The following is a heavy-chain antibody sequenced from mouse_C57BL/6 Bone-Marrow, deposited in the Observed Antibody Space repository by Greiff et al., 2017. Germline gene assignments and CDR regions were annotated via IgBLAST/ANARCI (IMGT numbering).Heavy chain of an antibody. Sequence: EVKVVESGGGLVQPGGSLSLSCAASGFTFTDYYMSWVRQPPGKALEWLGFIRNKANGYTTEYSASVKGRFTISRDNSQSILYLQMNALRAEDSATYYCARSLLLRLDFDVWGTGTTVTVSS. D-gene: IGHD1-1*01. CDR3: ARSLLLRLDFDV. CDR2: IRNKANGYTT. CDR1: GFTFTDYY. V-gene: IGHV7-3*01. J-gene: IGHJ1*03.